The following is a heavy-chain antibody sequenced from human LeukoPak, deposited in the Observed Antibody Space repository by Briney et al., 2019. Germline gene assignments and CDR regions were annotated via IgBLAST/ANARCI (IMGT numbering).Heavy chain of an antibody. V-gene: IGHV3-23*01. CDR1: GFTFGSYA. CDR2: IGASSGTT. J-gene: IGHJ4*02. Sequence: GGSLRLSCAASGFTFGSYAMIWVRQAPGKGLEWVSAIGASSGTTYYTDSVKGRFTISKDYSKNTLYLQMNSLRADDTAVYYCARHLDGNSKGFDYWGQGTLVTVSS. D-gene: IGHD4-23*01. CDR3: ARHLDGNSKGFDY.